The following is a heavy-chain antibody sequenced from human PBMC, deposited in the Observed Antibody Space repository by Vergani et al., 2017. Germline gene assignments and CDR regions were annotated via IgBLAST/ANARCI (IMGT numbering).Heavy chain of an antibody. CDR1: GFTFSSYA. Sequence: EVQLLESGGGLVQPGGSLRLSCAASGFTFSSYAMSWVRQAPGKGLEWVSAISGSGGSTYYADSVKGRFTISRDNSKNTLYLQINSLRAENTAVYYCARGWYCSSTSCYQGVMDVWGKGP. J-gene: IGHJ6*03. CDR2: ISGSGGST. V-gene: IGHV3-23*01. CDR3: ARGWYCSSTSCYQGVMDV. D-gene: IGHD2-2*01.